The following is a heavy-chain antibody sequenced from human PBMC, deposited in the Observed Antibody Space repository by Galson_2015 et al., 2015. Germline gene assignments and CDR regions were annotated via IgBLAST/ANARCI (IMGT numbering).Heavy chain of an antibody. V-gene: IGHV3-48*03. Sequence: SLRLSCAASGLTISTFEMNWVRQAPGKGLEWVSYINYNGNTIHYADSVKGRFTISRDNAKNSLYLQMSSLRVEDTAVYYCTRVIWLDPWGQGTLVTVSS. CDR2: INYNGNTI. CDR3: TRVIWLDP. J-gene: IGHJ5*02. CDR1: GLTISTFE.